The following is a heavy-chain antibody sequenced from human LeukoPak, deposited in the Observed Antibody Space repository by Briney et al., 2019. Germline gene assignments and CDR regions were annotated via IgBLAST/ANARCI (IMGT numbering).Heavy chain of an antibody. CDR2: IIPIFGTA. D-gene: IGHD3-10*01. CDR3: ARDLSRALWFGELFGVSHGLFDP. Sequence: SVTVSCKASGGTFSSYAISWVRQAPGQGLEWMGGIIPIFGTANYAQKFQGRVTITADESTSTAYMELSSLRSEDTAVYYCARDLSRALWFGELFGVSHGLFDPWGQGTLVTVSS. CDR1: GGTFSSYA. V-gene: IGHV1-69*13. J-gene: IGHJ5*02.